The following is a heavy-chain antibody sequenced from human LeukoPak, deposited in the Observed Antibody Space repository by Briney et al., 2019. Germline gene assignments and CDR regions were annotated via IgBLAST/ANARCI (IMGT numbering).Heavy chain of an antibody. CDR1: GFTFSSYA. CDR2: ISGSGGST. Sequence: PGGSLRLSCAASGFTFSSYAMSWVRQAPGKGLEWVSAISGSGGSTYYADSVKGRFTISRDNSKNTLYLQMNSLRAEDTAVYYCATGVVYTGDWFDRWGQGTLVTVSS. D-gene: IGHD1-14*01. V-gene: IGHV3-23*01. J-gene: IGHJ5*02. CDR3: ATGVVYTGDWFDR.